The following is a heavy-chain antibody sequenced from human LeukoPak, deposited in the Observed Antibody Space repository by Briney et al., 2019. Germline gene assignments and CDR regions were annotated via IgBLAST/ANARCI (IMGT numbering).Heavy chain of an antibody. CDR1: TFTLRSYW. Sequence: PGGSLRLSCAGSTFTLRSYWMHWVRQGPGKGLVWVSRIYSDGSRTTYADSVKGRFTISGDNAKNTLYLQMNSLRAEDTAVYYCARSGRGGAFDIWGKGTTVTVSS. J-gene: IGHJ6*04. D-gene: IGHD1-26*01. CDR2: IYSDGSRT. CDR3: ARSGRGGAFDI. V-gene: IGHV3-74*01.